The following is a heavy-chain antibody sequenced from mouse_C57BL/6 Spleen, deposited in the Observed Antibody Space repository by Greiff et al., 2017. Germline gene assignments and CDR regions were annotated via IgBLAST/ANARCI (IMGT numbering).Heavy chain of an antibody. J-gene: IGHJ1*03. V-gene: IGHV5-9*01. CDR1: GFTFSSYT. CDR2: ISGGGGNT. CDR3: ARQEGGYFDV. Sequence: DVMLVESGGGLVKPGGSLKLSCAASGFTFSSYTMSWVRQTPEKRLEWVATISGGGGNTYYPDSVKGRFTISRDNAKNTLYLQMSSLRSEDTALYYCARQEGGYFDVWGTGTTVTVSS.